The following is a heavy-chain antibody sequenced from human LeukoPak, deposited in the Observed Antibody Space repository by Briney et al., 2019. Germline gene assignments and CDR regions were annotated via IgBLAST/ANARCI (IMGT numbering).Heavy chain of an antibody. V-gene: IGHV3-48*03. Sequence: GGSLRLSCAASGFTFSSYEMNWVRQAPGKGLEWVSYISSSGSTIFYADSVQGRFTISRDNAKNSLYLQMNSLRAEDTAVYYCAREAAAGMNPLLYWGQGTLVTVSS. CDR3: AREAAAGMNPLLY. J-gene: IGHJ4*02. CDR2: ISSSGSTI. D-gene: IGHD6-13*01. CDR1: GFTFSSYE.